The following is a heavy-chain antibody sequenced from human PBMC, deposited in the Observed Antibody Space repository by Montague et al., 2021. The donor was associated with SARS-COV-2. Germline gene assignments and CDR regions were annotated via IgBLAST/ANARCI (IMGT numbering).Heavy chain of an antibody. CDR3: ASNPLWFGELSLRY. D-gene: IGHD3-10*01. CDR1: GFMLTFNY. V-gene: IGHV3-66*01. J-gene: IGHJ4*02. Sequence: YLRLSCAASGFMLTFNYTTWVRQAPGKGLEWVSIIYSNGTTYYSDSVKGRFTISRDTSKNTVYLQLNSLRVEDTAVYYCASNPLWFGELSLRYWGQGALITVSS. CDR2: IYSNGTT.